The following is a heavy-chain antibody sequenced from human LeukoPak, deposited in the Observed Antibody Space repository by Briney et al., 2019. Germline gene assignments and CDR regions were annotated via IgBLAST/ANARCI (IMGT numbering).Heavy chain of an antibody. CDR1: GFTFSGNG. Sequence: PGGSLRLSCAASGFTFSGNGMHWVRQAPGKGLEWVAFIQYSGRTQYYAESVEGRFTISRDNSKNTLYLQMNSLRAEDTAVYYCAKKSIAVAAVGVPLFYWGQGTLVTVSS. D-gene: IGHD6-19*01. CDR3: AKKSIAVAAVGVPLFY. V-gene: IGHV3-30*02. CDR2: IQYSGRTQ. J-gene: IGHJ4*02.